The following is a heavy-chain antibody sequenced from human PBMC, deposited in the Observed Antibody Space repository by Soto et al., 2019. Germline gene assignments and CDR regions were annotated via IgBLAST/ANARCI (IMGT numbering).Heavy chain of an antibody. D-gene: IGHD1-7*01. CDR2: LYNSETT. V-gene: IGHV3-53*01. CDR1: GLEVSYNY. Sequence: GSLRLSCAASGLEVSYNYMNWVRQAPGKGLEWVSVLYNSETTYYAESVKGRFTISRDNSKNTLYLQMTSLRADDTAVYYCAKDRRAGGNYGFYSDFWGQGALVTVPQ. CDR3: AKDRRAGGNYGFYSDF. J-gene: IGHJ4*02.